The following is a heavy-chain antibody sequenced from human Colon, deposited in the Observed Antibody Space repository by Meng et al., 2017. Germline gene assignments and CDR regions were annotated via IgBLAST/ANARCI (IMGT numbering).Heavy chain of an antibody. CDR3: ARGGLHDYGGH. Sequence: VQLVQSGAEVKKPGDSVKVPCKASGYTFIGYYMHWLRQAPGQGLEWMGWMNPNSGNTGYAQKFQGRVTMTRNTSISTAYMELSSLRSEDTAVYYCARGGLHDYGGHWGQGTLVTVPS. V-gene: IGHV1-8*02. CDR1: GYTFIGYY. CDR2: MNPNSGNT. J-gene: IGHJ4*02. D-gene: IGHD4-23*01.